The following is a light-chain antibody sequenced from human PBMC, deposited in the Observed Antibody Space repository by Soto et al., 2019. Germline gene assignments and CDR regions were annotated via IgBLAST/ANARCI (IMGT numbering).Light chain of an antibody. CDR1: SSDVGAYKY. CDR2: EVS. Sequence: QSVLTQPPSASGSPGQSVTISCTGTSSDVGAYKYVSWYQQHPGKAPKVMIYEVSQRPSGVPDRFSGSKSDNTASLTVSGLQGEDEADYYCSSYADSGILFGGGTKVTVL. CDR3: SSYADSGIL. J-gene: IGLJ2*01. V-gene: IGLV2-8*01.